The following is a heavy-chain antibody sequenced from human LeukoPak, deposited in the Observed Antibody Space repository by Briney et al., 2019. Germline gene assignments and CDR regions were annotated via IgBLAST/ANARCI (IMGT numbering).Heavy chain of an antibody. J-gene: IGHJ4*02. CDR3: ARRLRFRTDPFDY. CDR2: INHSGST. D-gene: IGHD3-3*01. V-gene: IGHV4-34*01. Sequence: SETLSLTCAVYGGSFSGYYWSWIRQPPGKGLEWIGEINHSGSTNYNPSLKSRVTISVDTSKNQFSLKLSSVTAADTAVYYCARRLRFRTDPFDYWGQGTLVTVSS. CDR1: GGSFSGYY.